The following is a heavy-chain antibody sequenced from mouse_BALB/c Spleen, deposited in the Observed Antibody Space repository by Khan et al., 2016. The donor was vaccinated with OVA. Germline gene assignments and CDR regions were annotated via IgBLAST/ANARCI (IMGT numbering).Heavy chain of an antibody. V-gene: IGHV1S135*01. Sequence: EVELVESGPELLKPGASVKVSCKASGYSFTDYNMFWVKQRHGKSLEWIGYFDPYNVGNIYNQNFKGKATLTVDKSSSTGFMHHNSRTSEDSGVKYGALIFYYGSGFDYWGQGTTVTVSS. CDR1: GYSFTDYN. CDR2: FDPYNVGN. D-gene: IGHD1-1*01. CDR3: ALIFYYGSGFDY. J-gene: IGHJ2*01.